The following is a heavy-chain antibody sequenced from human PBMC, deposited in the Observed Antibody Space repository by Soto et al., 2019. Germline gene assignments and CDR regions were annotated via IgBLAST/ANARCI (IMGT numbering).Heavy chain of an antibody. CDR1: GFTFSSYA. V-gene: IGHV3-23*01. CDR2: ISGSGGST. D-gene: IGHD3-3*01. J-gene: IGHJ4*02. CDR3: ARADYDFWSGYPPLYYFDY. Sequence: GGSLRLSCAASGFTFSSYAMSWVRQAPGKGLEWVSAISGSGGSTYYADSVKGRFTISRDNSKNTLYLQMNSLRAEDTAVYYCARADYDFWSGYPPLYYFDYWGQGTLVTVSS.